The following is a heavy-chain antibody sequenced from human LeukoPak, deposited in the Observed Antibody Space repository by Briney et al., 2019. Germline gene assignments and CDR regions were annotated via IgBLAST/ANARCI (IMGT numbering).Heavy chain of an antibody. D-gene: IGHD2-2*01. J-gene: IGHJ4*02. CDR1: GGSFSGYY. CDR3: ARGRRVPAASQLGY. Sequence: ASETLSLTCAVYGGSFSGYYWSWIGQPPGKGLEWMGEINHSGSTNYNPSLKSRVTISVDTSKTQFSLKLSSVTAADTAVYYCARGRRVPAASQLGYWGQGTLVTVSS. CDR2: INHSGST. V-gene: IGHV4-34*01.